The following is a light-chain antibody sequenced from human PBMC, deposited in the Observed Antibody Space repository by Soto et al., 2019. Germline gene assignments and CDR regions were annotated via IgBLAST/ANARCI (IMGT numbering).Light chain of an antibody. Sequence: NFMLTQPHSGSESPGKTVTISCTRSSGSIASNYVQWYQQRPGRAPTTVIYEDNQRLSGVPDRFSGSIDSSSNSASLTISGLKTEDEADYYCQSYDSSNVVFGGGTKLTVL. CDR3: QSYDSSNVV. V-gene: IGLV6-57*04. J-gene: IGLJ2*01. CDR1: SGSIASNY. CDR2: EDN.